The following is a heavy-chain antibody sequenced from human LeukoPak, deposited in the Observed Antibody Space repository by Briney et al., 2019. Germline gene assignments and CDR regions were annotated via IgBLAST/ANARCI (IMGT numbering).Heavy chain of an antibody. CDR3: ARDIDGSGRMYNWFDP. Sequence: PSGTLSLTCAVSGGSISSSNWWSWVRQPPGKGLEWIGEIFHSGSTNYNPSLKSRLTISVDKSKNQFSLKLSSVTAADTAVYYCARDIDGSGRMYNWFDPWGQGTLVTVSS. J-gene: IGHJ5*02. CDR1: GGSISSSNW. V-gene: IGHV4-4*02. D-gene: IGHD3-10*01. CDR2: IFHSGST.